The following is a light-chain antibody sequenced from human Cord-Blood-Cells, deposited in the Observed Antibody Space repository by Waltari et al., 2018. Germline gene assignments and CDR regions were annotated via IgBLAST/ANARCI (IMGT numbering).Light chain of an antibody. J-gene: IGLJ3*02. V-gene: IGLV4-69*01. Sequence: QLVLTQSPSASSSLGASVKLTCTLRSGHSRYAIAWHQQQPEKGPRYLMKLNSDGSHSKGDGIPDRFSGSSSGAERYLTISSLQSEDEADYYCQTWGTGIQVFGGGTKLTVL. CDR3: QTWGTGIQV. CDR2: LNSDGSH. CDR1: SGHSRYA.